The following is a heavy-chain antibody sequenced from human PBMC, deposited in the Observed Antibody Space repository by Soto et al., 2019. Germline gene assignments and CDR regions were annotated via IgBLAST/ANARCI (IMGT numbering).Heavy chain of an antibody. V-gene: IGHV1-69*12. CDR3: ARGNHRWLQLWYFDL. J-gene: IGHJ2*01. D-gene: IGHD5-12*01. CDR1: GGTFSNYP. CDR2: IIPIFGTV. Sequence: QVQLVQSGAEVKKPGSSVKVSCKASGGTFSNYPISWVRQAPGQGLEWMGGIIPIFGTVNYAQKFQGRVTITADESTSTALMELGGLSSEDTAVYYCARGNHRWLQLWYFDLWGRGTLVTVSS.